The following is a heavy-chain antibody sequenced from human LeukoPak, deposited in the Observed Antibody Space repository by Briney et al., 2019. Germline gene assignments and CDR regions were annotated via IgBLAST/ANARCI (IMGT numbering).Heavy chain of an antibody. D-gene: IGHD6-13*01. J-gene: IGHJ4*02. CDR3: AREGWSSCLDY. CDR1: GFTFSSYA. V-gene: IGHV3-30-3*01. CDR2: ISYDGSNK. Sequence: GGSLRLSCAASGFTFSSYAMHWVRKAPGKGLEWVAVISYDGSNKYYADSVKGRFTISRDNSKNTLYLQMNSLRAEDTAVYYCAREGWSSCLDYWGQGTLVTVSS.